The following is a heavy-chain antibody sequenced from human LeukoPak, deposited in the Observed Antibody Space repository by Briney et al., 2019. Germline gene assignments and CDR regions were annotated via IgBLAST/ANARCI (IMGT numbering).Heavy chain of an antibody. CDR2: INSDGSST. J-gene: IGHJ4*02. V-gene: IGHV3-74*01. D-gene: IGHD3-22*01. Sequence: GGSLRLSCAASGFTFSSYWMHWVRQAPGKGLVWVSRINSDGSSTSYADSVKGRFTISRDNAKNTLYLQMNSLRAEDTAVYYCARRGYYYDSSGYYYFDYWGQGTLVTVSS. CDR3: ARRGYYYDSSGYYYFDY. CDR1: GFTFSSYW.